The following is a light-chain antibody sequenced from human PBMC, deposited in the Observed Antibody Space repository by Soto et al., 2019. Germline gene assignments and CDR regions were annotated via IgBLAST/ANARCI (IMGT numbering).Light chain of an antibody. CDR3: QQYGSSRGFT. J-gene: IGKJ3*01. V-gene: IGKV3-20*01. CDR2: GAS. Sequence: EIVLTQSPGTLSLSPGERATLSCRAGQSVSSSYLAWYQQKPGQAPRLLIYGASDRATGIPDRFSGSGSGTDFTLTISRLEPEDFAVYYCQQYGSSRGFTFGPGTKVDIK. CDR1: QSVSSSY.